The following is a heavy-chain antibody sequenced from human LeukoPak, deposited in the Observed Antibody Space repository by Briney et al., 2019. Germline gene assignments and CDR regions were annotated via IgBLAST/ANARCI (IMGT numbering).Heavy chain of an antibody. Sequence: QTGGSLRLSCAASGFTFSSYSMNWVRQAPGKGLEWVSYISSGSGTRYYADSVKGRFTISRDNARNSLYLQMNSLRAEDTAVYYCARVVRVGATIAVAGTRYFDYWGQGTLVTVSS. D-gene: IGHD6-19*01. CDR3: ARVVRVGATIAVAGTRYFDY. CDR1: GFTFSSYS. CDR2: ISSGSGTR. J-gene: IGHJ4*02. V-gene: IGHV3-48*04.